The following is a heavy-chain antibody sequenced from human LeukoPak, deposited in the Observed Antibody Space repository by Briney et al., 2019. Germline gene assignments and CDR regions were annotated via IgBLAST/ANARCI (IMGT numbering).Heavy chain of an antibody. V-gene: IGHV3-48*01. CDR1: GFTFSNYW. CDR2: ISSSSRTI. D-gene: IGHD3-10*01. Sequence: PGGSLRLSCAASGFTFSNYWMNWVRQAPGKGLEWVSYISSSSRTIYYADSVKGRFTISRDNAKNSLYLQMNSLRAEDTAIYYCARGSLGYYYGSGSYLIFDYWGQGTLVTVSS. J-gene: IGHJ4*02. CDR3: ARGSLGYYYGSGSYLIFDY.